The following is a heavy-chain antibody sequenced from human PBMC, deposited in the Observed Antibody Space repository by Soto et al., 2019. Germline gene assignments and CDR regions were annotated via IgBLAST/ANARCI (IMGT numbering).Heavy chain of an antibody. V-gene: IGHV1-18*01. CDR3: ARGATHYDFWSGYYHFDY. J-gene: IGHJ4*02. CDR2: ISAYNGNT. CDR1: GYTVTSYG. Sequence: QVQLVQSGAEVKKHGASVKVSCKASGYTVTSYGIRWVRQAPEQGLEWMGWISAYNGNTNYAQKLQGRVTMTTDTSTSTAYMELRSLRSDDTAVYYCARGATHYDFWSGYYHFDYWGQGTLVTVSS. D-gene: IGHD3-3*01.